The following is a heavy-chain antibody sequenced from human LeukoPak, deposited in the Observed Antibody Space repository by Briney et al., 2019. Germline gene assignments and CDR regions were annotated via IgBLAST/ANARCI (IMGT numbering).Heavy chain of an antibody. D-gene: IGHD4-17*01. CDR2: ISYDGSNK. V-gene: IGHV3-30-3*01. CDR3: ARAYGDYKNWFDP. Sequence: GGSLRLSCAASGFTFSSYAMHWVRQAPGKGLEWVAVISYDGSNKYYADSVKGRFTISRDNSKNTLYLQMNSLRAEDTAVYYCARAYGDYKNWFDPWGQGTLVTVSS. CDR1: GFTFSSYA. J-gene: IGHJ5*02.